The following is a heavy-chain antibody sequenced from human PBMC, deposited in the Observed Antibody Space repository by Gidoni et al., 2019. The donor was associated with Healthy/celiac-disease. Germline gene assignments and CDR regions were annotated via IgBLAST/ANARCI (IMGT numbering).Heavy chain of an antibody. V-gene: IGHV3-23*01. CDR3: AKGIGYYGSGSYKMVYYYYGMDV. J-gene: IGHJ6*02. D-gene: IGHD3-10*01. Sequence: EVQLLVSVGGLVQPWWSLRLSCAASGFTFSTYSMICVLQAPGKGLEWVSAIRGSGGSTYYADSVKGRFTISRDNSKNTLYLQMDSLRAEDTAVYYCAKGIGYYGSGSYKMVYYYYGMDVWGQGTTVTVSS. CDR2: IRGSGGST. CDR1: GFTFSTYS.